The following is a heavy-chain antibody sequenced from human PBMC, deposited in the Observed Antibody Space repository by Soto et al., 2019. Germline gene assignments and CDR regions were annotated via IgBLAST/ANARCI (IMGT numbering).Heavy chain of an antibody. CDR1: GYTFTGYY. J-gene: IGHJ6*02. V-gene: IGHV1-2*04. Sequence: QVQLVQSGAEVKKPGASVKVSCKASGYTFTGYYMHWVRQAPGQGLEWMGWINPNSGGTNYAQKFQRWVTMTRDTSISTAYMELSRLRSDDTAVYYCARGYSSSWSYYYYYGMDVWGQGTTVTVSS. D-gene: IGHD6-13*01. CDR3: ARGYSSSWSYYYYYGMDV. CDR2: INPNSGGT.